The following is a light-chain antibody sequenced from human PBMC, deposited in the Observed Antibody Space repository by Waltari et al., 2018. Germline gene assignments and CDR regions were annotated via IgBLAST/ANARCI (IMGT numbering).Light chain of an antibody. Sequence: DIQMTQSPSTLSASVGDRVTITCRASQSIRSRLAWYQQKPGKAPKFLIYDASSLQSGVPSRFSGSGSGTEFTLTISSLQPDDFATYYCQYYNSYSWTFGQGTKVQIK. V-gene: IGKV1-5*01. CDR2: DAS. CDR1: QSIRSR. CDR3: QYYNSYSWT. J-gene: IGKJ1*01.